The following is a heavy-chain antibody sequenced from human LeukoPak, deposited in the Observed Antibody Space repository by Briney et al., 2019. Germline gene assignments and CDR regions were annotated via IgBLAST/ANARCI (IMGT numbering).Heavy chain of an antibody. CDR2: INHSGST. CDR3: ARGDGGLLWFGELFDP. CDR1: GGSFSGYY. J-gene: IGHJ5*02. D-gene: IGHD3-10*01. Sequence: RPSETLSLTCAVYGGSFSGYYWSWIRQPPGKGLGWIGEINHSGSTNYNPSLKSRVTISVDTSKNQFSLKLSSVTAADTAVYYCARGDGGLLWFGELFDPWGQGTLVTVSS. V-gene: IGHV4-34*01.